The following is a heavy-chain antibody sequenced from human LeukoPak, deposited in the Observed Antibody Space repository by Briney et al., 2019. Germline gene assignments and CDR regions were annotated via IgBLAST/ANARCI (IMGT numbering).Heavy chain of an antibody. CDR3: ARDRVAVAGTPRAFDI. J-gene: IGHJ3*02. CDR2: ISSSGSTM. V-gene: IGHV3-48*03. CDR1: GFTFSSYE. Sequence: PGGSLRLSCSASGFTFSSYEMNWVRQAPGKGLEWVSYISSSGSTMYYADSVKGRFTASRDNAKNSLYLQMNSLRAEDTAVYYCARDRVAVAGTPRAFDIWGQGTMVTVSS. D-gene: IGHD6-19*01.